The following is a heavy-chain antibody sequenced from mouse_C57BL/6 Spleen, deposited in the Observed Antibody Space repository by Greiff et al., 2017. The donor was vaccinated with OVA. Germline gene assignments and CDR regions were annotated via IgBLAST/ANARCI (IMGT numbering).Heavy chain of an antibody. D-gene: IGHD1-1*01. V-gene: IGHV5-6*01. CDR3: AKHNATLVTRYDALDY. CDR1: GFTFSSYG. CDR2: ISSGGRYT. J-gene: IGHJ4*01. Sequence: EVQGVESGGDLVKPGGSLKLSCAASGFTFSSYGMSWVRQTPDKRLEWVATISSGGRYTYYPDSVKGRFTISRDKSKNTLYLQMSNLKSEDTAMYYCAKHNATLVTRYDALDYWGQGTSVTVSS.